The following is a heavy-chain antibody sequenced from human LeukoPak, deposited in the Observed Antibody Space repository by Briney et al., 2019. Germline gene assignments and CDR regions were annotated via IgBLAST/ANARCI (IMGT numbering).Heavy chain of an antibody. Sequence: GGSLRLSCAASGFTFSSAWMSWVRQAPGKGLEWVGRIKSKTDGGTTDYAAPVKGRFTISRDDSKNTLYLQMNSLKTEDTAVYYCTTVGYYDSSGYYYYYYGMDVWGQGTTVTVSS. CDR3: TTVGYYDSSGYYYYYYGMDV. J-gene: IGHJ6*02. CDR2: IKSKTDGGTT. V-gene: IGHV3-15*01. D-gene: IGHD3-22*01. CDR1: GFTFSSAW.